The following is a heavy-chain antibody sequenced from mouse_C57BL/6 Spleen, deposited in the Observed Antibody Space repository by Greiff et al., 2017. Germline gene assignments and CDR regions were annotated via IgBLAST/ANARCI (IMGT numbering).Heavy chain of an antibody. CDR3: ARDEEAWFAY. CDR2: ISDGGSYT. J-gene: IGHJ3*01. V-gene: IGHV5-4*01. CDR1: GFTFSSSA. Sequence: EVHLVESGGGLVKPGGSLKLSCAASGFTFSSSAMSWVRQTPEKRLEWVATISDGGSYTYYPDNVKGRFTISRDNAKNNLYLQMSHLKSEDTAMYYCARDEEAWFAYWGQGTLVTVSA.